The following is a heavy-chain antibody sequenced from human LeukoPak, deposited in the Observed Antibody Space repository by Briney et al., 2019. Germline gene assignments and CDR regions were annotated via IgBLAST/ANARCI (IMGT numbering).Heavy chain of an antibody. Sequence: SVKVSCKASGGTFSSYAISWVRQAPGQGLEWMGRIIPILGIANYAQKFQGRVTITADKSTSTAYMELSSLRSEDTAVYYCATGVTMVKVYYFDYWGQGTLVTVSS. CDR2: IIPILGIA. CDR1: GGTFSSYA. J-gene: IGHJ4*02. V-gene: IGHV1-69*04. D-gene: IGHD3-10*01. CDR3: ATGVTMVKVYYFDY.